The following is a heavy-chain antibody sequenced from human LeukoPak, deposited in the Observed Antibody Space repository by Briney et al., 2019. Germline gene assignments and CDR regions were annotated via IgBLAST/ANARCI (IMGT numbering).Heavy chain of an antibody. V-gene: IGHV5-51*01. CDR3: ARQIPYCSGGSCYPADAFDI. D-gene: IGHD2-15*01. Sequence: RGEALKIPCKGSGYSFTSYWIGWVRQMPGKGLEWMGIIYPGDSDTRYSPSFQGQVTISADKSISTAYLQWSSLKASDTAMYYCARQIPYCSGGSCYPADAFDIWGQGTMVTVSS. CDR1: GYSFTSYW. CDR2: IYPGDSDT. J-gene: IGHJ3*02.